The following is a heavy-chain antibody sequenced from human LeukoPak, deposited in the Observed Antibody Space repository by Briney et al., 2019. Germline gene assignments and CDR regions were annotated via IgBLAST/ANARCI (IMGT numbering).Heavy chain of an antibody. Sequence: PSETLSLTCTVSGGSISSGDYYWSWTRQPPGKGLEGIGYVYYSGSTYYNPSLKSRVTISVDTSKNQFSLKLSSVTAADTAVYYCARVVTAIPTLFDYWGQGTLVTVSS. CDR2: VYYSGST. CDR3: ARVVTAIPTLFDY. J-gene: IGHJ4*02. V-gene: IGHV4-30-4*01. CDR1: GGSISSGDYY. D-gene: IGHD2-21*02.